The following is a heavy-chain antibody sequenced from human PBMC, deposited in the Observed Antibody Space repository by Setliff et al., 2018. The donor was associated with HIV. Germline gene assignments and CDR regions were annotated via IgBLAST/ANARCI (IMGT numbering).Heavy chain of an antibody. V-gene: IGHV3-30*02. Sequence: GGSLRLSCAASRFTFSNYGMHWVRQAPGKGLEWVAFIRLDGSNKYYADSVKGRFIISRDNSKNTLYLHMNSLRVEDSAIYYCVKGQGFCSMTSCALDWFGPWGQGTLVTVSS. CDR2: IRLDGSNK. CDR3: VKGQGFCSMTSCALDWFGP. CDR1: RFTFSNYG. D-gene: IGHD2-2*01. J-gene: IGHJ5*02.